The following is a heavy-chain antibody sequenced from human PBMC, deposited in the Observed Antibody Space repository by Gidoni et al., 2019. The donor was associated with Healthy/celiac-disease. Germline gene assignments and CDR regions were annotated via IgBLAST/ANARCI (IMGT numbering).Heavy chain of an antibody. V-gene: IGHV4-34*01. CDR3: ARGGDIVVVVAATGRKYNWFDP. CDR2: INHSGST. D-gene: IGHD2-15*01. CDR1: GGSFSGYY. Sequence: QVQLQQWGAGLLKPSETLSLTCAVYGGSFSGYYWSWIRQPPGKGLEWIGEINHSGSTNYNPSLKRRVTISVDTSKNQFSLKLSSVTAADTAVYYCARGGDIVVVVAATGRKYNWFDPWGQGTLVTVSS. J-gene: IGHJ5*02.